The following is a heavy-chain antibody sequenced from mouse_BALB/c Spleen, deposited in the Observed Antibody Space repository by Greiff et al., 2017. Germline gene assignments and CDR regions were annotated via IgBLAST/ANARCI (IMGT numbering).Heavy chain of an antibody. V-gene: IGHV5-12-2*01. Sequence: DVMLVESGGGLVQPGGSLKLSCAASGFTFSSYTMSWVRQTPEKRLEWVAYISNGGGSTYYPDTVKGRFTISRDNAKNTLYLQMSSLKSEDTAMYYCARHDYGSSAWFAYWGQGTLVTVSA. J-gene: IGHJ3*01. D-gene: IGHD1-1*01. CDR3: ARHDYGSSAWFAY. CDR2: ISNGGGST. CDR1: GFTFSSYT.